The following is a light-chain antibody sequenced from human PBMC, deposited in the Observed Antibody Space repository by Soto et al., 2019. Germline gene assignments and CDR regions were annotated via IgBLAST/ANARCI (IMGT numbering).Light chain of an antibody. CDR3: QQYNNWPPTWT. Sequence: TQSPGTISFSPVERATLSCRASQSVSSSYLAWYQQKPGQAPRLLIYGASSRATGIPARFSGSGSGTEFTLTISSLQSEDFAVYYCQQYNNWPPTWTFGQGSMVDIK. V-gene: IGKV3-15*01. CDR2: GAS. CDR1: QSVSSSY. J-gene: IGKJ1*01.